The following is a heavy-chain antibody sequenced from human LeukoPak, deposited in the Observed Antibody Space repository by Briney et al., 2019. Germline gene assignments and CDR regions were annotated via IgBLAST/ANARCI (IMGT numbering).Heavy chain of an antibody. Sequence: RASVKVSCKASGYTFTSYGISWVRQAPGQGLEWMGWISAYNGNTNYTQKLQGRVTMTTDTSTSTAYMELRCLRSDDTAVYYCAREGSGDYVWGSYGYWGQGTLVTVSS. CDR3: AREGSGDYVWGSYGY. V-gene: IGHV1-18*01. CDR2: ISAYNGNT. J-gene: IGHJ4*02. D-gene: IGHD3-16*01. CDR1: GYTFTSYG.